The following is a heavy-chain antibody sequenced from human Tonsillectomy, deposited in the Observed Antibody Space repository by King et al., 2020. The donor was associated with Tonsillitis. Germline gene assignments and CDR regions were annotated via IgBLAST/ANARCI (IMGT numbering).Heavy chain of an antibody. D-gene: IGHD4-17*01. CDR2: FYYSGST. CDR3: ARTTSYGDHDY. J-gene: IGHJ4*02. Sequence: QLQESGPGLVKPSETLSLTCTVSGGSISGSSYYWGWIRQPPGKGLEWIGNFYYSGSTYYNPSLKSRVTISVDTSKNQFSLKLSSVTAADTAVYSCARTTSYGDHDYWGQGTLVTVSS. V-gene: IGHV4-39*01. CDR1: GGSISGSSYY.